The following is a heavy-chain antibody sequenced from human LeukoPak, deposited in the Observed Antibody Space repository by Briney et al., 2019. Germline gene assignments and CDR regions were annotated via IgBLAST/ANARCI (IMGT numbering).Heavy chain of an antibody. CDR1: GYTFTSYG. D-gene: IGHD3-10*02. J-gene: IGHJ6*03. Sequence: ASVKVSCKASGYTFTSYGISWVRQAPGQGLEWMGWISAYNGNTNYAQKLQGRVTMTTDTSTSTAYMELRSLRSDDTAVYYCARPRLCSYYYYMDVWGKGTTVTVSS. CDR3: ARPRLCSYYYYMDV. CDR2: ISAYNGNT. V-gene: IGHV1-18*01.